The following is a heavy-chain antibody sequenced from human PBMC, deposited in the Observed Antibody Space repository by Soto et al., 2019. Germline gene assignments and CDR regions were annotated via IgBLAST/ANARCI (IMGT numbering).Heavy chain of an antibody. D-gene: IGHD2-8*01. Sequence: GGSLRLSCAASGLPFSDYYMSWIRQAPGKGLEWVSYISSSSSYTNYADSVKGRFTISRDNAKNSLYLQMNSLRAEDTAVYYCARTQDIVLMVYPPLFDYWGQGTLVTV. CDR1: GLPFSDYY. V-gene: IGHV3-11*06. CDR3: ARTQDIVLMVYPPLFDY. J-gene: IGHJ4*02. CDR2: ISSSSSYT.